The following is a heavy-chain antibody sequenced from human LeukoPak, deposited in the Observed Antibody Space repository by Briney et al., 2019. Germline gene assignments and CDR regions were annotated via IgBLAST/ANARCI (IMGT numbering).Heavy chain of an antibody. D-gene: IGHD4-17*01. J-gene: IGHJ4*02. CDR1: VFSFITYV. Sequence: VGALRLSCAASVFSFITYVMYGVRLAPGKGLEWVAGISYDRSNKYYPDSVKARFANSTENSNNTLYVPMSNLRTEHTAVYFCAKDNIAGDYVFDHWGQGNLVTVSS. V-gene: IGHV3-30*18. CDR3: AKDNIAGDYVFDH. CDR2: ISYDRSNK.